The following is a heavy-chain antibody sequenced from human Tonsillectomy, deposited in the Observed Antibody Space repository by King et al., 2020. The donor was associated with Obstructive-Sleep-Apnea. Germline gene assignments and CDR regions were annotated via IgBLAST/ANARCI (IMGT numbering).Heavy chain of an antibody. CDR2: ISSSSSYI. CDR1: GFTFSSYS. V-gene: IGHV3-21*01. D-gene: IGHD1-26*01. J-gene: IGHJ4*02. CDR3: ARVLGSYYNDY. Sequence: VQLVESGGGLVKPGGSLRLSCAASGFTFSSYSMNWVRQAPGKGLESVSSISSSSSYIYYADSVKGRFTISRDNAKNSLYLQMNSLRAEDTAVYYCARVLGSYYNDYWGQGTLVTVSS.